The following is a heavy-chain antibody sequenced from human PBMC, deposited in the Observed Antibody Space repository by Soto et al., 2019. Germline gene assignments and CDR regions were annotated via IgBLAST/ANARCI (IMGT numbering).Heavy chain of an antibody. CDR3: TRDLDRGVYYYYGMDV. CDR1: GFTFGDYA. V-gene: IGHV3-49*03. J-gene: IGHJ6*02. Sequence: GGSLRLSCTASGFTFGDYAISWFRRAPGKGLEWVGFIRSKAYGGTTEYAASVKGRFTISRDDSKSIAYLQMNSLKTEDTAVYYCTRDLDRGVYYYYGMDVWSQGTTVTVSS. CDR2: IRSKAYGGTT.